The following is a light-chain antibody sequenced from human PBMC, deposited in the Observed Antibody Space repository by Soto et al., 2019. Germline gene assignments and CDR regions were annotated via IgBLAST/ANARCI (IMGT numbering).Light chain of an antibody. V-gene: IGKV3-20*01. CDR2: GAS. CDR3: QQYASSVT. CDR1: QSVSSIF. J-gene: IGKJ1*01. Sequence: EIVLTQSPGSLSLSSGERATLSCRASQSVSSIFFAWYQQKPGQAPRLLIYGASSRATGIPDRFSGSGSGTDFSLTISRLEPEDFAVYYCQQYASSVTFGQGTKVENK.